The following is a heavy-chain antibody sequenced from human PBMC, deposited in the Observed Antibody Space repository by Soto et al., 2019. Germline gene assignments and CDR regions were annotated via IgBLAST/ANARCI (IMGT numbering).Heavy chain of an antibody. CDR3: ARELKGGDGSAPTGLDY. CDR1: GGSISSGGYY. J-gene: IGHJ4*02. V-gene: IGHV4-31*03. Sequence: QVQLQESGPGLVKPSQTLSLTCTVSGGSISSGGYYWSWIRQHPGKGLEWIGYIYYSGSTYYNPSLKSRVTMSVDTSKNQFFLKLSSVTAADTAVYYCARELKGGDGSAPTGLDYWGQGTLVTVSS. CDR2: IYYSGST. D-gene: IGHD3-22*01.